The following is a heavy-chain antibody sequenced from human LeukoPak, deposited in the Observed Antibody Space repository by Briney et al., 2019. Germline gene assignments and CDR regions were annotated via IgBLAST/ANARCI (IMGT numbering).Heavy chain of an antibody. J-gene: IGHJ4*02. Sequence: GGSLRLSCAASGFNISDYYMIWLRQAPGKGVESVSYVSFTGMTQSYSYSDSVKGRFTISRDTANNSVYLQMNSLRAEDTAVYYCARDLDCNYGDPPHWGQGTQVTVSS. CDR1: GFNISDYY. CDR2: VSFTGMTQS. V-gene: IGHV3-11*04. CDR3: ARDLDCNYGDPPH. D-gene: IGHD4/OR15-4a*01.